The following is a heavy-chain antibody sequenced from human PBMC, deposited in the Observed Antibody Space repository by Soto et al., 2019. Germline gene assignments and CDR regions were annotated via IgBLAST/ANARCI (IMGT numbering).Heavy chain of an antibody. D-gene: IGHD2-15*01. CDR2: IYYSGTT. Sequence: PSETLSLTCTVSGGSISSGGYYWSWIRQHPGKGLEWIGYIYYSGTTYYNPSLKSRVTISVDTSKNQFSLKLSSVTAADTAVYYCARFIIVVVAAHPSDAFDIWGQGTMVTVSS. V-gene: IGHV4-31*03. J-gene: IGHJ3*02. CDR3: ARFIIVVVAAHPSDAFDI. CDR1: GGSISSGGYY.